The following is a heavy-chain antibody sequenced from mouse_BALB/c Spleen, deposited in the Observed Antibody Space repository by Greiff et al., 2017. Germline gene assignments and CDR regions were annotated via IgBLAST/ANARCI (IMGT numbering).Heavy chain of an antibody. CDR2: ISSGSSTI. D-gene: IGHD2-1*01. V-gene: IGHV5-17*02. CDR3: ARGGYYCIYDARDY. Sequence: EVKLVESGGGLVQPGGSRKLSCAASGFTFSSFGMHWVRQAPEKGLEWVAYISSGSSTIYYADTVKGRFTISRDTPKNTLFLQMTSLRSEDTAMYNGARGGYYCIYDARDYGGQGTSVTVSS. CDR1: GFTFSSFG. J-gene: IGHJ4*01.